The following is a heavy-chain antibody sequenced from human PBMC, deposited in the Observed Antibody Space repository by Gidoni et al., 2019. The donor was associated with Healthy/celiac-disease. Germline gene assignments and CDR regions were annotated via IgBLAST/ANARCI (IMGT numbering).Heavy chain of an antibody. D-gene: IGHD3-3*01. CDR2: IYYSGST. V-gene: IGHV4-39*07. CDR3: ASPYYDFWSGYPTTDY. J-gene: IGHJ4*02. Sequence: QLQLQESGPGLVKPSETLSLTCTVSGGSISSSRYYWGWIRQPPGKGLEWIGSIYYSGSTYYNPSLKSRVTISVDTSKNQFSLKLSSVTAADTAVYYCASPYYDFWSGYPTTDYWGQGTLVTVSS. CDR1: GGSISSSRYY.